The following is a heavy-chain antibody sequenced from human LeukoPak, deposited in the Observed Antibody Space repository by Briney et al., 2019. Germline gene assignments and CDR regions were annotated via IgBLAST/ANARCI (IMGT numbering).Heavy chain of an antibody. Sequence: GASVKVSCKASGGTFSSYAISWVRQAPGQGLEWMGGIIPIFGTANYAQKFQGRVTITADESTSTAYMELSSLRSEDTAVYYCARVGTYYYDSSGYNTLDYWGQGTLVTVSS. V-gene: IGHV1-69*13. CDR2: IIPIFGTA. CDR3: ARVGTYYYDSSGYNTLDY. CDR1: GGTFSSYA. J-gene: IGHJ4*02. D-gene: IGHD3-22*01.